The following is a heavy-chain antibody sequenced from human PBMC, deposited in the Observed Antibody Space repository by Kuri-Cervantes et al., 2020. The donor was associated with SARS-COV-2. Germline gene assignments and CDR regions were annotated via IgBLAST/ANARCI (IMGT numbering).Heavy chain of an antibody. V-gene: IGHV5-51*01. CDR3: ARRGYCSGGSCYYVDY. CDR2: IYPGDSDT. J-gene: IGHJ4*02. Sequence: GGSLRLSCKGSGYSFTSYWIGWVRQMPGKGLEWMGIIYPGDSDTRYSPSFQGQVTISADKSISTAYPQWSSLKASDTAMYYCARRGYCSGGSCYYVDYWGQGTLVTVSS. D-gene: IGHD2-15*01. CDR1: GYSFTSYW.